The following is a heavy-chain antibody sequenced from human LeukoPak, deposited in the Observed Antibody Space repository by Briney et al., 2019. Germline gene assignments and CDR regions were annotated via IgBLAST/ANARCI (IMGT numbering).Heavy chain of an antibody. Sequence: HPGGSLRLSCAASGFTVSTNYMSWVRQAPGMGLEWVSVIFSSGSTYYADSVKGRFTISRDNSKNTLYLQINSLRAEDTAVYYCARKGEHYYDSGKLWPAWFDLWGQGTLVTVSS. CDR2: IFSSGST. J-gene: IGHJ5*02. D-gene: IGHD3-10*01. CDR1: GFTVSTNY. V-gene: IGHV3-66*01. CDR3: ARKGEHYYDSGKLWPAWFDL.